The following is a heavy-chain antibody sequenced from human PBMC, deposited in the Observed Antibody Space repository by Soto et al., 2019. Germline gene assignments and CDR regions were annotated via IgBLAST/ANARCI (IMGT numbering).Heavy chain of an antibody. Sequence: ELQLVESGGGLVKPGGSLRLSCAASGFSFSNGWMGWGRQGPGKGLGWVGRIKSKTDGGTTDYAAPVKGRFTISIDESKDTLFLQLNSLKIEDTAVFYCTSDEWEWGQGTLVTFSS. CDR3: TSDEWE. D-gene: IGHD1-26*01. V-gene: IGHV3-15*05. CDR1: GFSFSNGW. J-gene: IGHJ4*02. CDR2: IKSKTDGGTT.